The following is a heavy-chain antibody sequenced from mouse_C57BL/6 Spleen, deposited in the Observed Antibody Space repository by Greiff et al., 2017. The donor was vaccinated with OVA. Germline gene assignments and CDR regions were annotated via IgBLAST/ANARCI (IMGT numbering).Heavy chain of an antibody. Sequence: QVQLQQPGTDLVKPGASVKLSCKASGYTFTSYWMHWVKQRPGQGLEWIGNINPSNGGTNYNEKFKSKATLTVDKSSSTAYMQLSILTSEDSAVYYCARSDIGLFYSNDAMDYWGQGTSVTVSS. D-gene: IGHD2-5*01. V-gene: IGHV1-53*01. CDR1: GYTFTSYW. CDR3: ARSDIGLFYSNDAMDY. J-gene: IGHJ4*01. CDR2: INPSNGGT.